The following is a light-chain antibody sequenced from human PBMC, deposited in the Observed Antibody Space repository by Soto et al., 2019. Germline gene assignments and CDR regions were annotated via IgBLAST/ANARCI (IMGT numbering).Light chain of an antibody. CDR2: DAA. J-gene: IGKJ4*01. CDR3: QQLSTYPLT. Sequence: DIQLTQSPSFLSASVGDRVTVTCRASQGISSYLAWYQKKPGKAPNLLIYDAATLQSGDPSRFSGSGSGTEFALTISSLQPEDFATYYCQQLSTYPLTFGGGTKVEIK. CDR1: QGISSY. V-gene: IGKV1-9*01.